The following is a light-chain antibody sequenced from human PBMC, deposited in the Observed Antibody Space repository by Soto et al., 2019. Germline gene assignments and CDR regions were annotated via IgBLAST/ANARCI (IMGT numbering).Light chain of an antibody. CDR1: ESISRY. J-gene: IGKJ1*01. CDR2: KTS. Sequence: DIQMTQSPSTLSASVGDTVTITCRASESISRYLAWYQQKPGKAPKLLMYKTSTLESGVPSRFSGSGSGTEFTLTISSLQPDDFATYYCQQYNSYWWSFGQGTKVEIK. CDR3: QQYNSYWWS. V-gene: IGKV1-5*03.